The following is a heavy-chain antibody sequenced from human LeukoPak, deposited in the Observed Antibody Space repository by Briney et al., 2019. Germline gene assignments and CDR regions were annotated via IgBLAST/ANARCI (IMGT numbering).Heavy chain of an antibody. CDR3: ARDGMIGDYISYLDY. CDR1: GFTFSSYS. D-gene: IGHD4-17*01. Sequence: GGSLRLSCAASGFTFSSYSMNWVRQAPGKGLEWVSYISSSSSTIYYADSVKGRFTISRDNSKNTLYLQMDSLRPEDTAVFYCARDGMIGDYISYLDYWGQGALVTVSS. V-gene: IGHV3-48*01. J-gene: IGHJ4*02. CDR2: ISSSSSTI.